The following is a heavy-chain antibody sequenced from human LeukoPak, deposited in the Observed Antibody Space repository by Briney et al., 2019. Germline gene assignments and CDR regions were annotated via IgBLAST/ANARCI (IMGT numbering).Heavy chain of an antibody. Sequence: GGSLRLSRAASGFTFSNAWMSWVRQAPGKGLEWVSAISGGGGSTYYADSVKGRFTISRDNSKNTLYLQMNSLRAEDTAVYYCAKGKVVTGIDYWGQGTLVTVSS. V-gene: IGHV3-23*01. CDR1: GFTFSNAW. CDR3: AKGKVVTGIDY. J-gene: IGHJ4*02. D-gene: IGHD2-21*02. CDR2: ISGGGGST.